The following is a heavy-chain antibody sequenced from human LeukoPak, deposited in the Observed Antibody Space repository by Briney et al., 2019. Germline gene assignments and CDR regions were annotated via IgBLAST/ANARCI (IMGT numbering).Heavy chain of an antibody. CDR1: GYTFTSYG. D-gene: IGHD1-26*01. CDR3: ARDKGRRGATVYFDY. CDR2: ISAYNGNT. J-gene: IGHJ4*02. Sequence: GASVKVSCKASGYTFTSYGISCVRQAPGQGLEWMGWISAYNGNTNYAQKLQGRVTMTTDTSTSTAYMELRSLRPDDTAVYYCARDKGRRGATVYFDYWGQGTLVTVSS. V-gene: IGHV1-18*01.